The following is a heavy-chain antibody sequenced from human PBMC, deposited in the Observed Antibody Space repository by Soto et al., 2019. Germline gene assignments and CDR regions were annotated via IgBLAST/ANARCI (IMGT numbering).Heavy chain of an antibody. CDR1: GDTFRRYS. J-gene: IGHJ6*02. CDR3: ARDRRTNYDYYGMDV. V-gene: IGHV1-69*08. Sequence: QVQLVQSGAEVKKPGSSVKVSCKASGDTFRRYSITWVRQAPGQGVEWMGRINPIVEIARYAQKFQGRVTXTXXXAXXTAQMELTSLRSEDTAVYYCARDRRTNYDYYGMDVWGQGTTVTVSS. CDR2: INPIVEIA.